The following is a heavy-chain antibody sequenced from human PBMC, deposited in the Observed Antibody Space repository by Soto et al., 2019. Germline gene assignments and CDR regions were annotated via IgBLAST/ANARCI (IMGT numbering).Heavy chain of an antibody. D-gene: IGHD2-15*01. CDR1: GFTFSDYW. Sequence: GGSLRLSCTTSGFTFSDYWMTWVRQAPGKGLEWVANIKADGSQMFYLDSVKGRFTVSRDNAKNSLSLQMNYPRAEDTVVYYCARGYCSSGTCPPLDFWGQGTLVTVSS. CDR3: ARGYCSSGTCPPLDF. CDR2: IKADGSQM. J-gene: IGHJ4*02. V-gene: IGHV3-7*03.